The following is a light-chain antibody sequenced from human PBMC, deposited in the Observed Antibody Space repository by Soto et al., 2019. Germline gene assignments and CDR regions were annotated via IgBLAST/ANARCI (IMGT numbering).Light chain of an antibody. V-gene: IGKV4-1*01. CDR1: QSVFYSSNNQNY. CDR3: QQYYRPWT. CDR2: LAS. J-gene: IGKJ1*01. Sequence: DIVMTQSPDSLAVSLGASATINCKSSQSVFYSSNNQNYLACYQQKPGQPPKLLIYLASTRESGVPDRFSGSGSGTDFTLTISSLQAEDVAVYYCQQYYRPWTFGQGTKVEIK.